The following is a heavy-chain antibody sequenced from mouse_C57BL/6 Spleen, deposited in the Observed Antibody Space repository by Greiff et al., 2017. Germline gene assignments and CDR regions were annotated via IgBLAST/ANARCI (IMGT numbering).Heavy chain of an antibody. CDR3: ARGPGTGDY. V-gene: IGHV1-80*01. CDR1: GYAFSSYW. CDR2: IYPGAGDT. D-gene: IGHD2-14*01. J-gene: IGHJ2*01. Sequence: QVQLKESGAALVKPGASVTISCKASGYAFSSYWMHWVKQRPGQGLEWIGQIYPGAGDTNYNGKFKGKATLTADKSSSTAYMQLSSLTSEDSAVYVCARGPGTGDYWGQGTTLTVSA.